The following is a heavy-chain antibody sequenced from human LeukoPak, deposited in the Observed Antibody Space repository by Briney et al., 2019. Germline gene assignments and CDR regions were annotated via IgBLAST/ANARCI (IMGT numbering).Heavy chain of an antibody. CDR1: GASISSHY. V-gene: IGHV4-59*11. Sequence: SETLSLTCTVSGASISSHYWSWLRQPPGKGLEWIGYVIDSVRTKDNPSLQSRLTLSADTSKNEFSLRLSSVTAADTAVYYCATIKHGQIFGYFDFWGQGIKVTVSS. J-gene: IGHJ4*02. CDR2: VIDSVRT. CDR3: ATIKHGQIFGYFDF. D-gene: IGHD3-16*01.